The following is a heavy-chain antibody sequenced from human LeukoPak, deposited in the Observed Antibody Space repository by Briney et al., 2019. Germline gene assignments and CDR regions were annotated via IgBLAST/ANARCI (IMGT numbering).Heavy chain of an antibody. CDR2: IYNSGNT. D-gene: IGHD3-10*01. CDR3: ARAEAGGYYYYYMDV. Sequence: SETLSLTCTVSGGSISSGNYYWTWIRQPPGKGLEWIGYIYNSGNTNYNPSLKSRVTISVDMSQNQLSLSLRSVTAADTAVYYCARAEAGGYYYYYMDVWGKGTTVTVSS. V-gene: IGHV4-30-4*08. CDR1: GGSISSGNYY. J-gene: IGHJ6*03.